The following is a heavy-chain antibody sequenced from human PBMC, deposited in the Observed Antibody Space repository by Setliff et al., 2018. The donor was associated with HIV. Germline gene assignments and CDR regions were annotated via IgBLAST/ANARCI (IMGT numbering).Heavy chain of an antibody. V-gene: IGHV4-34*01. CDR3: TRGGAVTTLGIPYYYSFYGMDV. Sequence: PSETLSLTCAVYGGSFSGYYWSWIRQPPGKGLEWIGEINHSGSTNYNPSLKSRVTISVDTSKNQFSLKLSSVTAAETAVYYCTRGGAVTTLGIPYYYSFYGMDVWGLGTTVTVSS. J-gene: IGHJ6*02. CDR1: GGSFSGYY. D-gene: IGHD4-17*01. CDR2: INHSGST.